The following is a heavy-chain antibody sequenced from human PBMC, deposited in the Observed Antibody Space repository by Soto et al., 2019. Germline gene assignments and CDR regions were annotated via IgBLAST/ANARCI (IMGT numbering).Heavy chain of an antibody. V-gene: IGHV3-33*01. CDR2: ICYDGSNK. J-gene: IGHJ4*02. CDR1: GFTFSSYG. Sequence: QVQLVASGGGVVQPGRSLRLSCAASGFTFSSYGMRWVRQAPGKGLEWVALICYDGSNKYYADSVKGRFTISRDNSKNTLFLQLNSPRAEGTAVYYCARGSDSGVLLWFGGQGPLVTVSS. D-gene: IGHD3-10*01. CDR3: ARGSDSGVLLWF.